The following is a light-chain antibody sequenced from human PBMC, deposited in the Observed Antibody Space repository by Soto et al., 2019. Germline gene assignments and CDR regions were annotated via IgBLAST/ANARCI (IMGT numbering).Light chain of an antibody. J-gene: IGKJ2*01. CDR2: DAS. V-gene: IGKV1-5*01. CDR1: QSISSW. CDR3: QQYNSYYT. Sequence: GDRVPITCRASQSISSWLAWYQQKPGKAPKLLIYDASSLESGVPSRFSGSGSGTEFTLTISSLQPDDFATYYYQQYNSYYTFGQGTKLEIK.